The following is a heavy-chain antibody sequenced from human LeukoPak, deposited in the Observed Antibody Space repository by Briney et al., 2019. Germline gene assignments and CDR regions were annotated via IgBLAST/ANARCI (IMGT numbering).Heavy chain of an antibody. CDR3: AREGPTYYYDSSGYYLSWFDP. Sequence: ASVKVSCKASGYTFTSYGISWVRQAPGQGLEWMGWISAYNGNTNCAQNLQGRVTMTIDTSTSTAYMELRSLRSDDTAVYYCAREGPTYYYDSSGYYLSWFDPWGQGTLVTVSS. CDR1: GYTFTSYG. D-gene: IGHD3-22*01. V-gene: IGHV1-18*01. J-gene: IGHJ5*02. CDR2: ISAYNGNT.